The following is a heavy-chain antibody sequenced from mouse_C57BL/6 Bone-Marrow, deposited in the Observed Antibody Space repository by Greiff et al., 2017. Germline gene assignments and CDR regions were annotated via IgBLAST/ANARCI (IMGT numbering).Heavy chain of an antibody. D-gene: IGHD1-1*01. J-gene: IGHJ1*03. V-gene: IGHV2-5*01. CDR3: AKKAYYYGSSFWYFDV. Sequence: QVQLQQSGPGLVQPSQSLSITCTVSGFSLTSYGVHWVRQSPGKGLEWLGVIWRGGSTDYNAAFMSRLSITKDNSKSQVFFKMNSLQADDTAIYYWAKKAYYYGSSFWYFDVWGTGTTVTVSS. CDR2: IWRGGST. CDR1: GFSLTSYG.